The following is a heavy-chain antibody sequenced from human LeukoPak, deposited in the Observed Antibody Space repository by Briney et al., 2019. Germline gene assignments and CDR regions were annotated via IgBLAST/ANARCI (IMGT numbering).Heavy chain of an antibody. Sequence: SETLSLTCTVSGGSISGYYWSWIRQPAGKGLEWIGRIYTSGSTNYNPSLKSRVTMSVDTSKSQFSLKLSSVTAADTAVYYCARTDPGTAMNDYWGQGTLVTVSS. J-gene: IGHJ4*02. CDR1: GGSISGYY. V-gene: IGHV4-4*07. D-gene: IGHD2-21*02. CDR3: ARTDPGTAMNDY. CDR2: IYTSGST.